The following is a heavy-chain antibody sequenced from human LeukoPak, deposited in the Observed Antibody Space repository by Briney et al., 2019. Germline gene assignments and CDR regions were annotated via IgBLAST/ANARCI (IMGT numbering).Heavy chain of an antibody. V-gene: IGHV1-18*01. CDR1: GYTFTSYG. D-gene: IGHD3-3*01. CDR2: ICAYNGNT. J-gene: IGHJ4*02. Sequence: ASVKVSCKASGYTFTSYGISWVRQAPGQGLEWMGWICAYNGNTNYAQKLQGRVTMTTDTSTSTAYMELRSLRSDDTAVYYCARGRKSITIFGEVIIPFDYWGQGTLVTVSS. CDR3: ARGRKSITIFGEVIIPFDY.